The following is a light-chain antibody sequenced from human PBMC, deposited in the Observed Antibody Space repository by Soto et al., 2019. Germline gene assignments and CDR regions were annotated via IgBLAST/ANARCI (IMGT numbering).Light chain of an antibody. J-gene: IGKJ2*01. CDR3: IQGIHWPYT. CDR2: KAS. Sequence: DVVLTQSPLSLPVTLGQPASISCRSSQSLVHSDGNTFLNWFQQRPGQSPRRLIYKASKRDPGVPDRFSGSGAGPDFTLQSSRVEAEDVGVYYCIQGIHWPYTFGQETNLDIK. V-gene: IGKV2-30*02. CDR1: QSLVHSDGNTF.